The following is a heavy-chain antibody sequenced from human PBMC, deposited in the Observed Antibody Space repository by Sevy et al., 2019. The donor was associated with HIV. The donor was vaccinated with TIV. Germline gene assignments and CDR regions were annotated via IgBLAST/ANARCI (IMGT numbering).Heavy chain of an antibody. CDR3: ATDHPPYCSSTSCYDY. CDR2: FDPEDGET. Sequence: ASVKVSCKVSGYTLTELSMHWVRQAPGKGLEWMGGFDPEDGETIYAQKFQGRVTMTEDTSTDTAYMELSSLGSEDTAVYYCATDHPPYCSSTSCYDYWGQGTLVTVSS. CDR1: GYTLTELS. J-gene: IGHJ4*02. D-gene: IGHD2-2*01. V-gene: IGHV1-24*01.